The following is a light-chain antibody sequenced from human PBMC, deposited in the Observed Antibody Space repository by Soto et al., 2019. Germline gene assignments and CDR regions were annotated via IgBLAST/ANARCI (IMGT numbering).Light chain of an antibody. J-gene: IGKJ1*01. CDR3: QHYNNYPRT. CDR2: DAS. CDR1: QSISGW. Sequence: DIQMTQSPSTVSASVGDSVTITCRASQSISGWLAWYQQKPGKAPKLLIYDASTLEGGVPSRFTGSGAGTEFSLTISGLQPDDFATYYCQHYNNYPRTFGQGTKVEI. V-gene: IGKV1-5*01.